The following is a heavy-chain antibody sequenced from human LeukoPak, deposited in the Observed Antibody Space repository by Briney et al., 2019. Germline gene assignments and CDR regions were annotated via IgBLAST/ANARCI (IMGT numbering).Heavy chain of an antibody. Sequence: GGSLRLSCAASGFTFSSYAMHWVRQAPGKGLEWVAVISYDGSNKYYADSVKGRFTISRDNSKNTLYLQMNSLRAEDTAVYYCASNLITIFGVVNRYFDYWGQGTLVTVSS. J-gene: IGHJ4*02. V-gene: IGHV3-30-3*01. CDR1: GFTFSSYA. CDR2: ISYDGSNK. CDR3: ASNLITIFGVVNRYFDY. D-gene: IGHD3-3*01.